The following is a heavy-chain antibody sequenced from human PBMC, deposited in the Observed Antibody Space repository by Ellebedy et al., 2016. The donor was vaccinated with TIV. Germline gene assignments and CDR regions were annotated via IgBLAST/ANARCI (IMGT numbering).Heavy chain of an antibody. CDR2: ISDSDDNT. Sequence: GESLKISCAASGFTFSSYAMSWVRQAPGKGLEWVSSISDSDDNTYYADSVQGRFTISRDNFKNTLYLQMNSLRAEDTAVYYCAKGYNRAFDIWGQGTMVTVSS. V-gene: IGHV3-23*01. CDR3: AKGYNRAFDI. J-gene: IGHJ3*02. D-gene: IGHD1-14*01. CDR1: GFTFSSYA.